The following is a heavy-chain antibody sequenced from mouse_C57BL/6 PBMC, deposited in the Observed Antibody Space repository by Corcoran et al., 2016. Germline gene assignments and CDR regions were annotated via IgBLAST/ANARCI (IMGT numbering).Heavy chain of an antibody. V-gene: IGHV9-3*01. Sequence: QIQLVQSGPELKKPGETVKISCKASGYTFTTYGMSWVKQAPGKGLKWMGWINTYSGVPTYADDFKGRFAFSLETSASTAYLQINNLKNEDTATYVCARSGALWFAYWGQGTLVTVSA. CDR2: INTYSGVP. D-gene: IGHD4-1*01. CDR1: GYTFTTYG. J-gene: IGHJ3*01. CDR3: ARSGALWFAY.